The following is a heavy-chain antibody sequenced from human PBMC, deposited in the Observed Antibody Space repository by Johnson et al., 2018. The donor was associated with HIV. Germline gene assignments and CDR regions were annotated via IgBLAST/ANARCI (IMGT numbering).Heavy chain of an antibody. CDR2: FYRNGGST. CDR1: GFTLDDYD. V-gene: IGHV3-20*04. J-gene: IGHJ3*02. D-gene: IGHD7-27*01. CDR3: ARDPTTQNSRLTGDFGAFDI. Sequence: VHLVESGGGVVRPGGSLRLSCAASGFTLDDYDMSWDRQVPGKGLEWVSGFYRNGGSTGYAASVQGRFSISRDNAKNSLYLKMNSLTVDDTALYYCARDPTTQNSRLTGDFGAFDIWGQGTMVTVTS.